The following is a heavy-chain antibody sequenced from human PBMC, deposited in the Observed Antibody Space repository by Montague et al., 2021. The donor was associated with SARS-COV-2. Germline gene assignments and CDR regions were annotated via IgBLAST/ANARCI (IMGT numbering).Heavy chain of an antibody. CDR1: GGSISSREW. D-gene: IGHD3-3*01. CDR3: GGTRVYFSPVDV. CDR2: IHQSESGRT. J-gene: IGHJ6*02. Sequence: SETLSLTCAVSGGSISSREWWSWVRQPPGKGLEWIGEIHQSESGRTNYNPSLTSRVTISIDQSKNYFSLNLTSMTAADTAVYYCGGTRVYFSPVDVWGQGTTVIVSS. V-gene: IGHV4-4*02.